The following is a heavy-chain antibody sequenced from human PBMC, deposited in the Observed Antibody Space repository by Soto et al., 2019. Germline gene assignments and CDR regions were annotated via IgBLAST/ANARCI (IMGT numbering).Heavy chain of an antibody. V-gene: IGHV1-69*06. CDR2: IVVDSNTA. Sequence: QVVLLQSGAEVKEPGSSVRVSCQVSGSTFNNFAFSWVRQAPGHGPEWMGGIVVDSNTAEYSQRLQDRVTITADTSTDTLYMELGSLTFEDTAVYYCASAIKRWDVNYSFDFWGQGTLVTVSS. CDR1: GSTFNNFA. J-gene: IGHJ4*02. D-gene: IGHD1-26*01. CDR3: ASAIKRWDVNYSFDF.